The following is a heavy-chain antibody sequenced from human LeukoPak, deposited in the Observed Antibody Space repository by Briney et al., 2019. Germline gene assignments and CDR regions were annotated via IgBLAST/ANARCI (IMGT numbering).Heavy chain of an antibody. V-gene: IGHV1-2*02. CDR1: GYTFTGYY. Sequence: ASVKVSCKASGYTFTGYYMHWVRQAPGQGLEWMGWINPNSGGTNYAQEFQGRVTMTRDTSISTAYMELSRLRSDDTAVYYCARGRRLGYCSSTSCWAIDYWGQGTLVTVSS. CDR2: INPNSGGT. J-gene: IGHJ4*02. CDR3: ARGRRLGYCSSTSCWAIDY. D-gene: IGHD2-2*01.